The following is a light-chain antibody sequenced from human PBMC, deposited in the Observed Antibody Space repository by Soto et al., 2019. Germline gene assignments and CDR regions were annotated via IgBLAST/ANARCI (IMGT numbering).Light chain of an antibody. CDR3: QQYGNSRT. CDR2: GAS. V-gene: IGKV3-20*01. CDR1: QSVSNNY. J-gene: IGKJ1*01. Sequence: ETVLTQSPGTLSLYPRERATLSCRASQSVSNNYLAWYQQKPGQAPRLLIYGASSRATGIPDRFSGSGSGTDFTLTISRLEPEDCAVYYCQQYGNSRTFGQGTKVDIK.